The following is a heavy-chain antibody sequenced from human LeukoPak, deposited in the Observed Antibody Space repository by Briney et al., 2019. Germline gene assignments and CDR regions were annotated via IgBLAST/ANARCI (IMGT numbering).Heavy chain of an antibody. V-gene: IGHV3-7*01. CDR3: ARDGSNAYCGGDCYSAPYDY. D-gene: IGHD2-21*02. CDR2: IKEDGSEK. Sequence: GGSLRLSCTDSGFTFSKYWMSWVRQAPGKGLEWVARIKEDGSEKYYVDSVKGRFTISRDNTKNSLYLQMNSLRAEDTAVYYCARDGSNAYCGGDCYSAPYDYWGQGTLVTVSS. CDR1: GFTFSKYW. J-gene: IGHJ4*02.